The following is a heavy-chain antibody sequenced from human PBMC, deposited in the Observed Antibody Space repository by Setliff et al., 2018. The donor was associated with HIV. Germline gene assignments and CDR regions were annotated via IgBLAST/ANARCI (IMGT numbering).Heavy chain of an antibody. V-gene: IGHV4-39*07. CDR2: ITYSGSA. Sequence: SETLSLTCTVSGESISGSSYSWGWIRQPPGKGPEWIGSITYSGSARYNPSLKTRVTISVDTSKNQFSLKLSSVTAADTAVYYCAKGVAGLQYYYYMDVWGKGTTVTVSS. CDR3: AKGVAGLQYYYYMDV. J-gene: IGHJ6*03. CDR1: GESISGSSYS. D-gene: IGHD6-19*01.